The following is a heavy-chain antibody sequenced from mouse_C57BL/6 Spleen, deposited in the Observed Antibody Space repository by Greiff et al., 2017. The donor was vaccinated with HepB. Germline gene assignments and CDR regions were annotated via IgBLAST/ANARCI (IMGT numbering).Heavy chain of an antibody. CDR1: GFTFSDYY. J-gene: IGHJ3*01. CDR3: ARQDYTFAY. CDR2: ISNGGGST. V-gene: IGHV5-12*01. Sequence: DVMLVESGGGLVQPGGSLKLSCAASGFTFSDYYMYWVRQTPEKRLEWVAYISNGGGSTYYPDTVKGRFTISRDNAKNTLYLQMSRLKSEDTAMYYCARQDYTFAYWGQGTLVTVSA. D-gene: IGHD2-12*01.